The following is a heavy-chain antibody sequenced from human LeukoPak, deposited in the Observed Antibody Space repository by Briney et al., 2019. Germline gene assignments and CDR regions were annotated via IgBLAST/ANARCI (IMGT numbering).Heavy chain of an antibody. CDR3: ARHGSLYYYDSSGYGIDY. D-gene: IGHD3-22*01. J-gene: IGHJ4*02. CDR1: GGSISSYY. V-gene: IGHV4-59*08. CDR2: IYYSGST. Sequence: SETLSLTCTVSGGSISSYYWSWIRQPPGKGLEWIGYIYYSGSTNYNPSLKSRVTISVDTSKNQFSLKLSSVTAADTAVYYCARHGSLYYYDSSGYGIDYWGQGTLVTVSS.